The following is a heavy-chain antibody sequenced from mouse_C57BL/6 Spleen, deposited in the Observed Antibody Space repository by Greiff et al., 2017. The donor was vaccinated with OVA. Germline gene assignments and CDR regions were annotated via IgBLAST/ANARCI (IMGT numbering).Heavy chain of an antibody. CDR3: ARFDGYYGFAY. D-gene: IGHD2-3*01. Sequence: QVQLKQSGPELVKPGASVKLSCKATGYTFTSYDINWVKQRPGQGLEWIGWIYPRDGSTKYNEKFKGKATLTVDTSSSTAYMELRSLTSEDSAVYFCARFDGYYGFAYWGQGTLVTVSA. CDR1: GYTFTSYD. CDR2: IYPRDGST. V-gene: IGHV1-85*01. J-gene: IGHJ3*01.